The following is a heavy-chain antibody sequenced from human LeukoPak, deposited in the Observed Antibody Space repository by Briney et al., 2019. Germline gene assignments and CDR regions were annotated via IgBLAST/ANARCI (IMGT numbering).Heavy chain of an antibody. CDR2: INPNSGGT. Sequence: ASVKVSCKASGYTYTGYYMHWLRQAPGQGLEWMGWINPNSGGTNYAQKFQGRVTMTRDTSISTAYMELSRLRSDDTAVYYVAIALRLPAATYYFDYWGQGTLVTVSS. J-gene: IGHJ4*02. CDR1: GYTYTGYY. D-gene: IGHD2-2*01. CDR3: AIALRLPAATYYFDY. V-gene: IGHV1-2*02.